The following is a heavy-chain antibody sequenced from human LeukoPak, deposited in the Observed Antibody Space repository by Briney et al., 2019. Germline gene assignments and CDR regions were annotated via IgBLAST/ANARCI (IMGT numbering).Heavy chain of an antibody. CDR1: GFTVSSNY. J-gene: IGHJ6*02. D-gene: IGHD2-15*01. CDR3: ARSPRYCSGGSCYPLVYYGMDV. Sequence: HPGGSLRLSCAASGFTVSSNYMSWVRQAPGKGLEWVSVIYSGGSTYYADSVKGRFTISRDNSKNTLYLQMNSLRAEDTAVYYRARSPRYCSGGSCYPLVYYGMDVWGQGTTVTVPS. V-gene: IGHV3-66*01. CDR2: IYSGGST.